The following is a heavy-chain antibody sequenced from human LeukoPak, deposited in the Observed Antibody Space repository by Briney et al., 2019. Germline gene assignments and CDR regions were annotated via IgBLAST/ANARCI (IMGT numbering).Heavy chain of an antibody. CDR3: ARGSYHSFYYYYMDV. V-gene: IGHV1-8*01. Sequence: ASVKVSCKASGYTFTNFNINWVRRAPGQGLEWMGWMNPNTGDTGYAENFQGRVTMARNTSISTAYLELSSLRSEDTAVYYCARGSYHSFYYYYMDVWGKGTTVTISS. D-gene: IGHD2-15*01. CDR2: MNPNTGDT. J-gene: IGHJ6*03. CDR1: GYTFTNFN.